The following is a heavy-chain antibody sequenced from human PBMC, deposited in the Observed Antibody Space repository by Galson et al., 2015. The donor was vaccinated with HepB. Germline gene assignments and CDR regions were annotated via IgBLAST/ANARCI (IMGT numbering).Heavy chain of an antibody. J-gene: IGHJ3*01. CDR2: IHPDGTRT. CDR3: ARDPPDDTSALGFDV. D-gene: IGHD3-22*01. Sequence: LRLSCAASGFAFREYWMQWVRQVPGKGLVWVSRIHPDGTRTDYADSVRGRITISRDNAKNTLYLQMNRLRVEDTAVYYCARDPPDDTSALGFDVWGHGTMITVSS. CDR1: GFAFREYW. V-gene: IGHV3-74*01.